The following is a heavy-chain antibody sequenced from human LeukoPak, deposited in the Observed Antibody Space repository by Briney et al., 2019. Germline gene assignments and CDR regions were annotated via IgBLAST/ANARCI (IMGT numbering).Heavy chain of an antibody. CDR1: GGSISSSSHY. D-gene: IGHD1-26*01. J-gene: IGHJ4*02. Sequence: SETLSLTCTVSGGSISSSSHYWGWIRQPPGKGLEWIGSIYYSGSTYYNPSLKSRVTISVDTSKNQFSLKLRSVTAADTSVYYCARQKSGSYGLFDYWGQGTLVTVSS. V-gene: IGHV4-39*01. CDR3: ARQKSGSYGLFDY. CDR2: IYYSGST.